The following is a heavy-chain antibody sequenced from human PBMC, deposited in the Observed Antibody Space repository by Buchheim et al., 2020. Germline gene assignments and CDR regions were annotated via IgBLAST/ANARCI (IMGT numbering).Heavy chain of an antibody. CDR3: AMSTDYYSD. CDR1: EFTFGIYW. J-gene: IGHJ4*02. V-gene: IGHV3-74*01. CDR2: INGDGRNT. Sequence: EVQLVESGGGLVQPGGSLRLSCAASEFTFGIYWMHWVRQTPGKGLVWVSRINGDGRNTDYADSVKGRFTISRDNAENTLYLQMNSLRAEDTAVYYCAMSTDYYSDWGQGT. D-gene: IGHD2-21*02.